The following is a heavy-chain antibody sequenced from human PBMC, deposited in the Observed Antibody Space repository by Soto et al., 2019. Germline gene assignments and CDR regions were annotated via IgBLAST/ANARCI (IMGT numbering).Heavy chain of an antibody. Sequence: QVQLVQSGAEVKKPGASVKVSCRASGYSFTRYGFSWVRQAPGQGLEWMGWINAYNGDTNYAQKLQGRVTMTTDTSTKTAYMELRSLRSDDTAVYYCARDPPDDYDSSGYYPFDHWGQGTLVTVSS. CDR3: ARDPPDDYDSSGYYPFDH. D-gene: IGHD3-22*01. J-gene: IGHJ5*02. CDR1: GYSFTRYG. CDR2: INAYNGDT. V-gene: IGHV1-18*01.